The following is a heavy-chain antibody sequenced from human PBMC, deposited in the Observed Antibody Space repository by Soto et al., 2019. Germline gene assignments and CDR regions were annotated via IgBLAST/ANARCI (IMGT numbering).Heavy chain of an antibody. Sequence: QVQLVQSGAEVKKPGASVKVSCKASGYTFTGYYMHWVRQAPGQGLEWMGWINPNSGGTNYAQKFQVWVTMTRDPSISTAYMELSRLRPDDTAVYCCSIRRGGMYFDYWGQGTLVTVSS. D-gene: IGHD3-10*01. J-gene: IGHJ4*02. CDR3: SIRRGGMYFDY. CDR2: INPNSGGT. CDR1: GYTFTGYY. V-gene: IGHV1-2*04.